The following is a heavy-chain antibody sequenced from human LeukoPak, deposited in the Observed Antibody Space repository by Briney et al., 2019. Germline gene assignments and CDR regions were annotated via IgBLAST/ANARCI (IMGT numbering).Heavy chain of an antibody. Sequence: PSETLSLTCAVSGGSINIGIYSWSWLRQPPGKGLEWFGYIYYSGSTYYNPSLKSRVTISVDTSKNQFSLKLNSVTAADTAVYYCARWGYGSGSYYYLFDYWGQGTLVTVSS. J-gene: IGHJ4*02. D-gene: IGHD3-10*01. V-gene: IGHV4-30-4*07. CDR2: IYYSGST. CDR3: ARWGYGSGSYYYLFDY. CDR1: GGSINIGIYS.